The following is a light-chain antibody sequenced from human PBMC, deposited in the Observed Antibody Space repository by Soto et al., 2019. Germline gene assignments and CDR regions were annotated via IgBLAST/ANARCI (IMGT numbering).Light chain of an antibody. CDR1: QSVSSAY. CDR3: QQYNNWTPVT. V-gene: IGKV3-15*01. J-gene: IGKJ1*01. Sequence: TQSPCSLSLSPGERATLSCRASQSVSSAYLAWYQQKPGQAPRLLIYGASTRATGIPARFSGSGSGTEFTLTISSLQSEDFAVYYCQQYNNWTPVTFGQGTKVDI. CDR2: GAS.